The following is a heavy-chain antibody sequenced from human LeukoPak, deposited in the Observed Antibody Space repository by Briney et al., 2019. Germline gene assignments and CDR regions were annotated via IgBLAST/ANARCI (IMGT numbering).Heavy chain of an antibody. J-gene: IGHJ5*02. V-gene: IGHV3-33*01. CDR1: GFTFSSYG. Sequence: GGSLRLSCAASGFTFSSYGMHWVRQAPGKGLEWVAVIWYDGSNKYYADSVKGRFTISRDNSKNTLYLQMNSLRAEDTAVYYCAREHDYGDYGWFDPWGQGTLVTVSS. CDR3: AREHDYGDYGWFDP. D-gene: IGHD4-17*01. CDR2: IWYDGSNK.